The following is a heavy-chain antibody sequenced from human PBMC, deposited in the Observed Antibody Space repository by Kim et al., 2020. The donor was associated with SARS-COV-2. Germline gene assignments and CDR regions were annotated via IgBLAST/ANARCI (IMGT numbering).Heavy chain of an antibody. J-gene: IGHJ4*02. Sequence: GGSLRLTCAASGFIFSSYGITWVRQAPGKGLEWVSTISGSGGRTHYADSVKGRFTISRDNSKNTVYVQMNSLTAEDTAVYYCAKDVAYPGGNFDYWGQGTLVTVSS. CDR1: GFIFSSYG. D-gene: IGHD1-26*01. CDR3: AKDVAYPGGNFDY. CDR2: ISGSGGRT. V-gene: IGHV3-23*01.